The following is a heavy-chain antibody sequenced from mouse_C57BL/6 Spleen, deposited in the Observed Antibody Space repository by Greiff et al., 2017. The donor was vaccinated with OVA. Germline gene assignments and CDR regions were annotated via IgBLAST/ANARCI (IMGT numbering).Heavy chain of an antibody. Sequence: QVQLKQPGAELVMPGASVKLSCKASGYTFTSYWMHWVKQRPGQGLEWIGEIDPSDSYTNYNQKFKGKSTLTVDKSSSTAYMQLSSLTSEDSAVYYCARHYYYGSSYGFDYWGQGTTLTVSS. J-gene: IGHJ2*01. CDR2: IDPSDSYT. CDR3: ARHYYYGSSYGFDY. CDR1: GYTFTSYW. D-gene: IGHD1-1*01. V-gene: IGHV1-69*01.